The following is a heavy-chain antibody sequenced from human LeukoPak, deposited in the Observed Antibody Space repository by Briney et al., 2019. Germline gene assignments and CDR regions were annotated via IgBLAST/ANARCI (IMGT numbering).Heavy chain of an antibody. J-gene: IGHJ4*02. CDR1: GFTFSDYY. V-gene: IGHV3-11*06. CDR2: ITSSISYT. CDR3: SRAQYYFDS. Sequence: PGGSLRLSCVVSGFTFSDYYMSWIRQAPGKGLEWLSYITSSISYTNYADSVKGRFTISRDNAKNLVDLQMNRLRVEDTAVYYCSRAQYYFDSWGQGALVTVSS.